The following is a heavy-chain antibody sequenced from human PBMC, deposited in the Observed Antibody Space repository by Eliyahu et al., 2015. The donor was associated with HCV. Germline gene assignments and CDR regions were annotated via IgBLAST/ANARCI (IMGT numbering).Heavy chain of an antibody. CDR2: XKSRSDGGTT. D-gene: IGHD3-9*01. CDR3: TTDPEFSYEFLTGYRVPLDY. CDR1: GFSFSNAW. V-gene: IGHV3-15*01. J-gene: IGHJ4*02. Sequence: EVQLVESGGGLVKPGGALRLSCAASGFSFSNAWMTWVRQAPGKGLEWVGRXKSRSDGGTTDYAAPVKGRFTISRDDSKDTLYLQMNSLKTEDTAIYYCTTDPEFSYEFLTGYRVPLDYWGQGTLVTVSS.